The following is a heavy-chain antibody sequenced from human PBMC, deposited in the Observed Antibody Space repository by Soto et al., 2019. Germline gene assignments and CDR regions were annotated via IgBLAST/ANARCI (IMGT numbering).Heavy chain of an antibody. CDR3: ARCGDFVLLTGSDTAHGRACYFDH. Sequence: ASVKVSCKASGYTFTSYAMHWVRQAPGQRLEWMGWINAGNGNTKYSQKFQGRVTITRDTSASTAYMELSSLRSEDTAVYYCARCGDFVLLTGSDTAHGRACYFDHWGQGTLVTVSS. J-gene: IGHJ4*02. D-gene: IGHD3-9*01. V-gene: IGHV1-3*01. CDR1: GYTFTSYA. CDR2: INAGNGNT.